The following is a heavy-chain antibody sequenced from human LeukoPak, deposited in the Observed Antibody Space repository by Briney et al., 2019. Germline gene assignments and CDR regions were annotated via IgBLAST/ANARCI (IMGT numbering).Heavy chain of an antibody. D-gene: IGHD6-19*01. J-gene: IGHJ4*02. CDR3: ARAPTAFGYSSGWVDY. CDR1: GGSISSSSYY. Sequence: PSETLSLTCTVSGGSISSSSYYWGWIRQPPGKGLEWIGSIYYSGSTNYNPSLKSRVTMSVDTSKNQFSLKLSSVTAADTAVYYCARAPTAFGYSSGWVDYWGQGTLVTVSS. V-gene: IGHV4-39*07. CDR2: IYYSGST.